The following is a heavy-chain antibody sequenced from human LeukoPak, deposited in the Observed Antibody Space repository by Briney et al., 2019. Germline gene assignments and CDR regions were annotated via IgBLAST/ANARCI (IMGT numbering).Heavy chain of an antibody. Sequence: GGSLRLSCAASGFTFSTYEMDRVRQAPGKGLEWVSYIGSSKTIYYADSVKGRFTISRDNAKNSLYLQMNSLRAEDTAVYYCAREGRSGYDLTGYYGMDVWGKGTTVTVSS. J-gene: IGHJ6*04. CDR2: IGSSKTI. V-gene: IGHV3-48*03. CDR3: AREGRSGYDLTGYYGMDV. D-gene: IGHD5-12*01. CDR1: GFTFSTYE.